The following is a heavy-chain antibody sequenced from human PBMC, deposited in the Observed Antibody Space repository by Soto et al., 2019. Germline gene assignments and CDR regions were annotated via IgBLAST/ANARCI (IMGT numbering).Heavy chain of an antibody. Sequence: GGSLRLSCAASGFNFGEYTMTWVRQAPGKGLVWISTISGGGGNSYYADVVKGRFTITRDNSKNTLYLQMNSLKGEDTALYFCAKETFGVGWTLDFWGQGTLVTVSS. CDR1: GFNFGEYT. CDR3: AKETFGVGWTLDF. D-gene: IGHD6-19*01. V-gene: IGHV3-23*01. CDR2: ISGGGGNS. J-gene: IGHJ4*02.